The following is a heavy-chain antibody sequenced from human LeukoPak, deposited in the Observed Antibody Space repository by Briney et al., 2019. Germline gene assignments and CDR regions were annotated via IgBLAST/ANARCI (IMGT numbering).Heavy chain of an antibody. CDR2: IYYSGST. CDR3: ARAVGVGATTDY. J-gene: IGHJ4*02. Sequence: SQTLSLTCTVSGGSISSGDYYWSWIRQPPGKGLEWRGYIYYSGSTYYNPSLNSRVTISVDTSKNQLSLKLSSVTAADTAVYYCARAVGVGATTDYWGQGTLVTVSS. V-gene: IGHV4-30-4*08. D-gene: IGHD1-26*01. CDR1: GGSISSGDYY.